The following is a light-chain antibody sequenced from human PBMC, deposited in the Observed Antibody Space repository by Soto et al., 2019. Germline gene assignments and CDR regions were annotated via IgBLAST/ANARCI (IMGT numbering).Light chain of an antibody. Sequence: EIVLTQSPGTLSLSPGERATLSCRASQSVSSNYLAWFQQKPGQAPRLLIYGASSRATGIPDRFSGSGSGTDFTLTISRLEPEDIAVYYCQQYHNWPVTFGGGTKVEIK. V-gene: IGKV3-20*01. CDR2: GAS. J-gene: IGKJ4*01. CDR3: QQYHNWPVT. CDR1: QSVSSNY.